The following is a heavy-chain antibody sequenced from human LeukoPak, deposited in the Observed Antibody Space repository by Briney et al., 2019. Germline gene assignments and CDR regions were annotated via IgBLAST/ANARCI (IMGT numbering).Heavy chain of an antibody. CDR1: GGTFSSYA. D-gene: IGHD5-12*01. V-gene: IGHV1-69*05. CDR2: IIPIFGTA. CDR3: ARGGGGYDSKLRY. J-gene: IGHJ4*02. Sequence: ASVKVSCKASGGTFSSYAISWVRQAPGQGLEWMGGIIPIFGTANYAQKFQGWVTMTRDTSISTAYMELSRLRSDDTAVYYCARGGGGYDSKLRYWGQGTLVTVSS.